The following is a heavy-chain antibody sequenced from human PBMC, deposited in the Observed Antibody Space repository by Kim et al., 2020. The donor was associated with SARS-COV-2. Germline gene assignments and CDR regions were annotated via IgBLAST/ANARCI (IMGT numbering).Heavy chain of an antibody. CDR1: GGTFSSYA. CDR3: AGSNSQEIGVTDAFDI. D-gene: IGHD4-4*01. J-gene: IGHJ3*02. CDR2: IIPIFGTA. Sequence: SVKVSCKASGGTFSSYAISWVRQAPGQGLEWMGGIIPIFGTANYAQKFQGRVTITADESTSTAYMELSSLRSEDTAVYYCAGSNSQEIGVTDAFDIWGQGTMVTVSS. V-gene: IGHV1-69*13.